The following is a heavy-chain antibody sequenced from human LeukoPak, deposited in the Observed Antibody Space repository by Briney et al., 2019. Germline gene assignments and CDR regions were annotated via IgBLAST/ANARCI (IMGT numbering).Heavy chain of an antibody. D-gene: IGHD3-22*01. CDR2: IYSDGRT. CDR1: GFTVSSNY. CDR3: ARAPGGTQASSGYFDY. V-gene: IGHV3-53*01. J-gene: IGHJ4*02. Sequence: PGGSLRLSCAASGFTVSSNYMSWARQAPGKGLEWVSVIYSDGRTYYADSVKGRFTISRDNSKNTLYLQMNSLRAEDTAVYYCARAPGGTQASSGYFDYWGQGTLVTVSS.